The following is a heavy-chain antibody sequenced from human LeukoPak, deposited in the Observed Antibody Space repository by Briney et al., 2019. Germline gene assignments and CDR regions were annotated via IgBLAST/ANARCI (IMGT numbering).Heavy chain of an antibody. CDR3: AREGLVLGKKYFHH. CDR1: GGSVSSGSYY. D-gene: IGHD6-19*01. CDR2: IYYSGST. Sequence: PSETLSLTCTVSGGSVSSGSYYWTWIRQPPGKGLECIGYIYYSGSTNYNPSLKSRVTISIDTSKNQFSLKLTSVTAADTAVYYCAREGLVLGKKYFHHWGQGTLVTVSS. J-gene: IGHJ1*01. V-gene: IGHV4-61*01.